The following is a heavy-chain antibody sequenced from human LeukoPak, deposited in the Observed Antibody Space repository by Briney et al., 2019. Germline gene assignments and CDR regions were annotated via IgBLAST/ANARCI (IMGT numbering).Heavy chain of an antibody. J-gene: IGHJ4*02. CDR2: ISDSGST. D-gene: IGHD2-15*01. Sequence: SETLSLTCSVSGGSVSSGGYYWSWIRQHPGKGLEWIGYISDSGSTFYNPSLRSRVAISVDTAKNQFSLNLSSVTAADTAMYYCARDASAGLFDFWGQGTLVTVSS. V-gene: IGHV4-31*03. CDR1: GGSVSSGGYY. CDR3: ARDASAGLFDF.